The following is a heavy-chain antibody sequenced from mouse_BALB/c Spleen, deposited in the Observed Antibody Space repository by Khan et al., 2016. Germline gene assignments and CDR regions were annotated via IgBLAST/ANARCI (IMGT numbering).Heavy chain of an antibody. CDR3: SRGSIYALDY. CDR1: GFTFRSFG. Sequence: EVELVESGGGLVQPGGSRKLSCAASGFTFRSFGMHWFRQAPEKGLEWVAYISSGASTIYYTDTVKGRFTISRDNPKNTLFLQMTSLRSEDTAMYYCSRGSIYALDYWGQGTSVTVSS. V-gene: IGHV5-17*02. D-gene: IGHD1-1*02. CDR2: ISSGASTI. J-gene: IGHJ4*01.